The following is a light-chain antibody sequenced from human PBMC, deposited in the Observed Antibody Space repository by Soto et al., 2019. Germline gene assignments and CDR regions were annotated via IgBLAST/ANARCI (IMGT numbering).Light chain of an antibody. CDR2: GAS. CDR1: QSVSSSY. V-gene: IGKV3-20*01. J-gene: IGKJ1*01. CDR3: QQYGSSSWT. Sequence: EIVLTQSPGTLSLSPGERATLSCSASQSVSSSYLAWYQQKPGQAPRLLIYGASSRATGIPDRFSGSGSGTDFTLTISRLEPEDFAVYYCQQYGSSSWTFGQGTKVDIK.